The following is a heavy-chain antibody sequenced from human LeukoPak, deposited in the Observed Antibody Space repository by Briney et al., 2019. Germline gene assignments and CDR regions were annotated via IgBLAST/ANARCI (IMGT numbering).Heavy chain of an antibody. D-gene: IGHD4-17*01. CDR3: TRGSTVTTGY. Sequence: GGSLRLSCTASGFTFGDYAVSWVRQAPGKGLAWVGFIRSKAYGGTTEYAASAKGRFTISRDDSKSIAYLQMNSLKTEDTAVYYCTRGSTVTTGYWGQGTLVTVPS. CDR1: GFTFGDYA. J-gene: IGHJ4*02. V-gene: IGHV3-49*04. CDR2: IRSKAYGGTT.